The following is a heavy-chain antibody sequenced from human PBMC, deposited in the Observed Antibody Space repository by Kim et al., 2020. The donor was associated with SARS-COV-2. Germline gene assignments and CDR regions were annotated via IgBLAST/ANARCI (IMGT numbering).Heavy chain of an antibody. Sequence: TYYADSVKGQFTIPGDNSKNTLFLQMNSLRAEDTAIYYCAKDTGSRSFDYWGQGTLLTVSS. J-gene: IGHJ4*02. CDR2: T. V-gene: IGHV3-23*01. CDR3: AKDTGSRSFDY. D-gene: IGHD2-15*01.